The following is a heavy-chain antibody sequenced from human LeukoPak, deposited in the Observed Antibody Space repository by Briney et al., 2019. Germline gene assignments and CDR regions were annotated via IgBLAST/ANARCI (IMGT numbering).Heavy chain of an antibody. CDR1: GFTFSSYW. V-gene: IGHV3-7*01. CDR2: IKQDGSEK. CDR3: ARDPRYCSGGSCYFGYFDY. Sequence: GGSLRLSCAASGFTFSSYWMSWVRQAPGKGREWVADIKQDGSEKYYVDSGKGGFTISRDNAKNSLYLQMNSLRAEDTAVYYCARDPRYCSGGSCYFGYFDYWGQGTLVTVSS. J-gene: IGHJ4*02. D-gene: IGHD2-15*01.